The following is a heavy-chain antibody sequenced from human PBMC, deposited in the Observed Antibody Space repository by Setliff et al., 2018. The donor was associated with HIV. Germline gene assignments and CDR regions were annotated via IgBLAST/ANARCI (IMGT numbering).Heavy chain of an antibody. J-gene: IGHJ3*02. CDR2: IKSKTNGGDGTA. D-gene: IGHD3-22*01. Sequence: LRLSCAGSGFTFTDAWLSWVRQAPGKGLEWVARIKSKTNGGDGTADYATPVRGRFTISRDESRDTVYLQMNSLKTEDTAMYYCTTAPFTMIIVDINKGAFDIWGQGTMVTVS. CDR1: GFTFTDAW. CDR3: TTAPFTMIIVDINKGAFDI. V-gene: IGHV3-15*01.